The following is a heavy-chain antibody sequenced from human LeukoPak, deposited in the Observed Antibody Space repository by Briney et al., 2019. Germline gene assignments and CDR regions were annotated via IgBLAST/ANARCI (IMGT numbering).Heavy chain of an antibody. CDR1: GGSISSYY. D-gene: IGHD5-18*01. CDR2: IYYSGST. CDR3: ARGYSYGYSGGSAFDI. J-gene: IGHJ3*02. V-gene: IGHV4-59*01. Sequence: SETLPLTCTVSGGSISSYYWSWIRQPPGKGLEWIGYIYYSGSTNYNPSLKSRVTISVDTSKNQFSLKLSSVTAADTAVYYCARGYSYGYSGGSAFDIWGQGTMVTVSS.